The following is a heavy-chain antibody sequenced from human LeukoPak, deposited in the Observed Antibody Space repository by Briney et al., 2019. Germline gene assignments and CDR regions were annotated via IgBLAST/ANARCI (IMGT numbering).Heavy chain of an antibody. V-gene: IGHV3-30*18. D-gene: IGHD3-22*01. CDR2: ISYDGSNK. CDR1: GFTFSSYA. CDR3: AKSGSSGYMDDY. J-gene: IGHJ4*02. Sequence: GGSLRLSCAASGFTFSSYAMHWVRQAPGKGLEWVAVISYDGSNKYYADSVKGRFTISRDNSKNTLYLQMNSLRAEDTAVYYCAKSGSSGYMDDYWGQGTLVTVSS.